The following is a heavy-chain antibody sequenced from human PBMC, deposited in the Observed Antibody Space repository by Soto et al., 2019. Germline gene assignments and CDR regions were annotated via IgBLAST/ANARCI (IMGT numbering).Heavy chain of an antibody. Sequence: QLKLRESGSGVVKPSQTLSLTCAVSGGSVSSGVFSWNWIRQPPGQGLEWIGYISHGGSPHYTPSLRGRVSISVDRSTNVISLNLTSMTPADTAVYFCARGHYYYAMDVWGQGTTVTVSS. CDR2: ISHGGSP. V-gene: IGHV4-30-2*01. CDR3: ARGHYYYAMDV. CDR1: GGSVSSGVFS. J-gene: IGHJ6*02.